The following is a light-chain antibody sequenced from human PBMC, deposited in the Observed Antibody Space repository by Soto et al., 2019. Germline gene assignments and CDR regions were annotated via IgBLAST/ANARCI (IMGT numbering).Light chain of an antibody. CDR1: SSDVGGYNY. CDR3: SSYTSTSTLLI. V-gene: IGLV2-14*01. CDR2: EVC. J-gene: IGLJ1*01. Sequence: QSVLTQPASVSGSAGQSITISCTGTSSDVGGYNYVSWYQHLPGKAPKLMIYEVCSRPSGVSYRFSGSKSGYTASLTISGLQAEDEADYYCSSYTSTSTLLIFGTGTKVTVL.